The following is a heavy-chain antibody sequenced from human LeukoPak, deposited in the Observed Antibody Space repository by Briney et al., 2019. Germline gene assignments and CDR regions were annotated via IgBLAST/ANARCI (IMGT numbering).Heavy chain of an antibody. D-gene: IGHD2-2*01. Sequence: KPGGSLRLSCAASGFTFSSYSMNWVRQAPGKGLEWVSSISSNSSYIYYADSVKGRFTISRDNAKNSLHLQMNSLRAEDTAVYYCARVPSCSNTSCSKVTYYGMDVWGQGTTVTVSS. J-gene: IGHJ6*02. V-gene: IGHV3-21*01. CDR2: ISSNSSYI. CDR3: ARVPSCSNTSCSKVTYYGMDV. CDR1: GFTFSSYS.